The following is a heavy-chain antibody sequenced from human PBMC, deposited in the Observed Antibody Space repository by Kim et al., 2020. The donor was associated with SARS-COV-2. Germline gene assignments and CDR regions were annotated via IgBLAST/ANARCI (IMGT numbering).Heavy chain of an antibody. CDR1: GFTFSSYA. CDR3: AKDITMVRGVSIFDYYYGMDV. CDR2: IYSGGSST. D-gene: IGHD3-10*01. J-gene: IGHJ6*02. Sequence: GGSLRLSCAASGFTFSSYAMSWVRQAPGKGLEWVSVIYSGGSSTYYADSVKGRFTISRDNSKNTLYLQMNSLRAEDTAVYYCAKDITMVRGVSIFDYYYGMDVWGQGTTVTVSS. V-gene: IGHV3-23*03.